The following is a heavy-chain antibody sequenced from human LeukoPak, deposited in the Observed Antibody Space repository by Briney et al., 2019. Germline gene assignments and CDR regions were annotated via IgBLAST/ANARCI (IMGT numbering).Heavy chain of an antibody. Sequence: GGSLRLSCTASGFTFSSYAMSWVRQAPGKGLEWVSAISGSSTYYADSVKGRFTISRDNSKNTLYLQMNSLRAEDTAVYYCAKDLSVLRYFDWLLGGWGQGTLVTVSS. V-gene: IGHV3-23*01. CDR3: AKDLSVLRYFDWLLGG. CDR2: ISGSST. J-gene: IGHJ4*02. CDR1: GFTFSSYA. D-gene: IGHD3-9*01.